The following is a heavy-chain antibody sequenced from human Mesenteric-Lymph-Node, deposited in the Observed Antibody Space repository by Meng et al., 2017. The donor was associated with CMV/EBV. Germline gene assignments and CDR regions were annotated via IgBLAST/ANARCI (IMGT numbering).Heavy chain of an antibody. J-gene: IGHJ5*01. CDR2: ISYDGSNK. CDR3: AKEAVDYDGNSDS. V-gene: IGHV3-30-3*01. D-gene: IGHD4-23*01. CDR1: GFTFSSYA. Sequence: GESLKISCAASGFTFSSYAMHWVRQAPGKGLEWVAVISYDGSNKYYADSVKGRFTISRDNSKNTLYLQMNSLRAGDTAVYYCAKEAVDYDGNSDSWGQGTLVTVSS.